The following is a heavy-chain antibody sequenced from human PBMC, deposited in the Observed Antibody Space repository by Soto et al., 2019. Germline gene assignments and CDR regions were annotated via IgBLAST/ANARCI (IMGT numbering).Heavy chain of an antibody. CDR3: ASPLNSDFWSGYPSRYYYGMDV. J-gene: IGHJ6*02. D-gene: IGHD3-3*01. CDR2: INPSGGST. CDR1: GYTFTIYY. V-gene: IGHV1-46*01. Sequence: ASVKVSCKASGYTFTIYYMHWVRQAPGQGLEWMGIINPSGGSTSYAQKFQGRVTMTRDTSTSTVYMELSSLRSEDTAVYYCASPLNSDFWSGYPSRYYYGMDVWGQGTTVTVSS.